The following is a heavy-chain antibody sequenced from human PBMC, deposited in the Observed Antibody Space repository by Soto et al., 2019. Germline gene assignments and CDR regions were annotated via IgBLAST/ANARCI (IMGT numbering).Heavy chain of an antibody. V-gene: IGHV1-18*01. Sequence: ASVKVSCKASGYTFTSYGISWVRQAPGQGLEWMGWISAYNGNTNYAQKLQGRVTMTTDTSTSTAYMELRSLRSDDTAVYYCARDYCSSTSCYVPRWGYYYYYMDVWGKGTTVTVSS. J-gene: IGHJ6*03. CDR2: ISAYNGNT. D-gene: IGHD2-2*01. CDR3: ARDYCSSTSCYVPRWGYYYYYMDV. CDR1: GYTFTSYG.